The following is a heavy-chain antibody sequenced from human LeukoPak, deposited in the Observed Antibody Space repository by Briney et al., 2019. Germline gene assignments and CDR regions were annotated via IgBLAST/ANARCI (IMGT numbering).Heavy chain of an antibody. Sequence: KPSETLSLTCTVSGGSISSYYWSWIRQPAGKGLEWIGRIYTSGSTNYNPSLKGRVTMSVDTSKNQFSLKLSSVTAADTAVYHCARARKQQLYFDAFDIWGQGTMVTVSS. V-gene: IGHV4-4*07. J-gene: IGHJ3*02. CDR1: GGSISSYY. CDR3: ARARKQQLYFDAFDI. D-gene: IGHD6-13*01. CDR2: IYTSGST.